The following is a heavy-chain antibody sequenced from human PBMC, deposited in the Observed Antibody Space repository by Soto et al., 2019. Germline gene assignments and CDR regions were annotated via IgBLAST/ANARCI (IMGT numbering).Heavy chain of an antibody. V-gene: IGHV4-39*01. CDR1: GGSISTRSYS. Sequence: PSGTLSLTCILPGGSISTRSYSWGWIRQPPGKGVEWIGSIYYSGSTYYNPSLKNRVTISVDTSKNQFSLKLSSVTAADTAVYYCARRKGIAGTTLLYYYYGMDVWGQGTTVTVSS. CDR2: IYYSGST. CDR3: ARRKGIAGTTLLYYYYGMDV. J-gene: IGHJ6*02. D-gene: IGHD1-7*01.